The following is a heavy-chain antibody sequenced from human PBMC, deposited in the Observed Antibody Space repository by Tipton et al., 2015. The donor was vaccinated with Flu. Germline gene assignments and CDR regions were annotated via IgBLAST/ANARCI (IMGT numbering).Heavy chain of an antibody. CDR1: GGSISSYY. CDR3: ARDYDSSGYYLEAFDI. Sequence: TLSLTCTVSGGSISSYYWSWIRQPPGKGLEWIGYIYYSGSTNYNPSLKSRVTISVDTSKNQFSLKLSSVTAADTAVYYCARDYDSSGYYLEAFDIWGQGTMVTVSS. V-gene: IGHV4-59*01. CDR2: IYYSGST. D-gene: IGHD3-22*01. J-gene: IGHJ3*02.